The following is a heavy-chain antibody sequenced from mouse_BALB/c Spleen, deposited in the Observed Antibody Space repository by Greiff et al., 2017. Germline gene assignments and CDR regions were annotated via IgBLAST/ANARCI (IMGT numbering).Heavy chain of an antibody. D-gene: IGHD1-2*01. Sequence: EVHLVESGGGLVQPKGSLKLSCAASGFTFNTYAMHWVCQAPGKGLEWVARIRSKSNNYATYYADSVKDRFTISRDDSQSMLYLQMNNLKTEDTAMYYCVRDFMGAMDYWGQGTSVTVSS. V-gene: IGHV10-3*03. CDR1: GFTFNTYA. J-gene: IGHJ4*01. CDR3: VRDFMGAMDY. CDR2: IRSKSNNYAT.